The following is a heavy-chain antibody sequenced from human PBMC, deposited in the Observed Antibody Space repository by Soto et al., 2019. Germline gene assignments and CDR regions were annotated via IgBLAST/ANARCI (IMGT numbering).Heavy chain of an antibody. J-gene: IGHJ4*02. CDR1: GFTFSSYA. CDR2: ISGSGGST. Sequence: SGGSLRLSCAASGFTFSSYAMSWVRQAPGKGLEWVSAISGSGGSTYYADSVKGRFTISRDNSKNTLYLQMNSLRAEDTAVYYCTTNIVLMVSSYWGQGTLVTVSS. V-gene: IGHV3-23*01. D-gene: IGHD2-8*01. CDR3: TTNIVLMVSSY.